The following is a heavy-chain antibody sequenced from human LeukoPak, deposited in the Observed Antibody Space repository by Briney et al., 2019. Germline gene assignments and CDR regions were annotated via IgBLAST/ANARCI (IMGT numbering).Heavy chain of an antibody. CDR2: ITSNGGNT. CDR1: GFTFSSYT. CDR3: VIVRGYFDSSGSDY. D-gene: IGHD3-9*01. Sequence: GGSLRLSCSASGFTFSSYTIHWVRQAPGKGLEFVSAITSNGGNTYYADSVKGRFTISRDNSKNTVYLQMSSLRAEDTAVYYCVIVRGYFDSSGSDYWGQGTLVTVSS. V-gene: IGHV3-64D*06. J-gene: IGHJ4*02.